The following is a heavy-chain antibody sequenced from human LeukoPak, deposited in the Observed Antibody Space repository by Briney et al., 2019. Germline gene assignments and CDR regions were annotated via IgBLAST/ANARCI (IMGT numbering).Heavy chain of an antibody. CDR1: GYTFTDNF. V-gene: IGHV1-2*02. Sequence: GASVKVSCKASGYTFTDNFIHWVRQAPGQGLEWMGWINPNTGGTNYAQMFQGRVTMTRDTSIGTAYMELSRLRSDDTAVYYCARDSLGGSDWLLSHYYYYYYMDVWGKGTTVTISS. CDR3: ARDSLGGSDWLLSHYYYYYYMDV. CDR2: INPNTGGT. D-gene: IGHD3-9*01. J-gene: IGHJ6*03.